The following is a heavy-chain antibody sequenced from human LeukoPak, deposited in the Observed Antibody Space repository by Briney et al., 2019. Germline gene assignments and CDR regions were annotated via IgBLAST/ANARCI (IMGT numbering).Heavy chain of an antibody. CDR3: ARVGDYGDYGSGLDY. V-gene: IGHV1-18*01. CDR1: GYTFTSYG. D-gene: IGHD4-17*01. Sequence: ASVKVSCKASGYTFTSYGISWVRQAPGQGLEWMGWISAYNGNTNYAQKFQGRVTMTTDTSTSTAYMELRSLRSDDTAVYYCARVGDYGDYGSGLDYWGQGTLGTVSS. CDR2: ISAYNGNT. J-gene: IGHJ4*02.